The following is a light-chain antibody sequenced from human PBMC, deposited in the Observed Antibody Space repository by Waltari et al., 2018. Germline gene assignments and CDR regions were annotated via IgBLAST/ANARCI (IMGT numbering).Light chain of an antibody. CDR3: HQYGVTPLFT. J-gene: IGKJ3*01. CDR1: QTAAGNN. CDR2: KTS. Sequence: EFVLTQSPGTLSLSPGETATLSCRASQTAAGNNLSWYQQKPGQAPRLLMYKTSNRATGIPDRFIGSGSGTDFTLTISRLEPEDSAVYYCHQYGVTPLFTFGPGTKVDIK. V-gene: IGKV3-20*01.